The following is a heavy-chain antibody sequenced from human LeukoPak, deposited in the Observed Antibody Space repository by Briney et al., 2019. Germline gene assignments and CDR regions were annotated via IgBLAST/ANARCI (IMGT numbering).Heavy chain of an antibody. D-gene: IGHD6-19*01. CDR3: ARVSVAGTNDAFDI. J-gene: IGHJ3*02. Sequence: PGGSLRLSCAASGFTFSSYGVHWVRQAPGKGLEWVAVIWYDGSNKYYADSVKGRFTISRDNSKNTLYLQMNSLRAEDTAVYYCARVSVAGTNDAFDIWGQGTMVTVSS. V-gene: IGHV3-33*01. CDR1: GFTFSSYG. CDR2: IWYDGSNK.